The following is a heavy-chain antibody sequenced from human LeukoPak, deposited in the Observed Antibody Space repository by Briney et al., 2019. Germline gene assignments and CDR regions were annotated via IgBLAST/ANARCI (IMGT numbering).Heavy chain of an antibody. Sequence: HPGGSLRLSCAASGFIFNDYGMHWVRQPPGKGLEWVSGISWNSASIGYADSVKGRFTISRDNAKNLLYLQMHSLRPEDTALYYCTKVDGGSDLRSYCDDWGQGTLVTVSS. V-gene: IGHV3-9*01. CDR2: ISWNSASI. CDR1: GFIFNDYG. CDR3: TKVDGGSDLRSYCDD. J-gene: IGHJ4*02. D-gene: IGHD3-16*01.